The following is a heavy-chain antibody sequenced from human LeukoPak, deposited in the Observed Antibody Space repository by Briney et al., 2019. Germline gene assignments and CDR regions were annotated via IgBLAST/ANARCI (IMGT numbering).Heavy chain of an antibody. CDR2: IYYSGST. J-gene: IGHJ3*02. D-gene: IGHD3-22*01. CDR3: AREYYYDSSGDAFDI. V-gene: IGHV4-59*01. Sequence: SETLSLTRTVSGGSISSYYWSWIRQPPGKGLEWIGYIYYSGSTNYNPSLKSRVTISVDTSKNQFSLKLSSVTAADTAVYYCAREYYYDSSGDAFDIWGQGTMVTVSS. CDR1: GGSISSYY.